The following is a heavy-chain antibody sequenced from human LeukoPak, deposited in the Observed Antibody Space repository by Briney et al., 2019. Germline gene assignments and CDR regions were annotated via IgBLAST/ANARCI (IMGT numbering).Heavy chain of an antibody. CDR2: ISSSSSYI. D-gene: IGHD1-26*01. J-gene: IGHJ4*02. CDR1: GFTFSSYS. V-gene: IGHV3-21*01. CDR3: ARSIVGATTPFDY. Sequence: PGGSLRLSCAASGFTFSSYSMNCVRQAPGKGLEWVSSISSSSSYIYYADSVKGRFTISRDNAKNSLYLQMNSLRAEDTAVYYCARSIVGATTPFDYWGQGTLVTVSS.